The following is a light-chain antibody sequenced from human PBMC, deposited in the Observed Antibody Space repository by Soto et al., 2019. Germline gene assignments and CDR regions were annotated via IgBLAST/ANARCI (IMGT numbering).Light chain of an antibody. CDR3: QTWGTGIQV. Sequence: QTVVTQSPSASASLGASVKLTCTLSNGHSSYTIAWHQQQSKKGPRYLMKVDSDGSHKKGDGIPDRFSGSSSGAERYLTISNLHSEDEADYFCQTWGTGIQVFGGGTKLTVL. J-gene: IGLJ3*02. CDR2: VDSDGSH. CDR1: NGHSSYT. V-gene: IGLV4-69*01.